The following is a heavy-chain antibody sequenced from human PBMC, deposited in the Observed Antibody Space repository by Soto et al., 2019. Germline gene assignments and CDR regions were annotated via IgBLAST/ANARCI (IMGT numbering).Heavy chain of an antibody. CDR3: ARALWTMVRGVVNAFDI. J-gene: IGHJ3*02. Sequence: GASVKVSCTASGYTFTSYYMHWVRQAPGQGLEWMGIINPSGGSTSYAQKFQGRVTMTRDTSTSTVYMELSSLRSEDTAVYYCARALWTMVRGVVNAFDIWGQGTMVTVSS. CDR2: INPSGGST. D-gene: IGHD3-10*01. V-gene: IGHV1-46*03. CDR1: GYTFTSYY.